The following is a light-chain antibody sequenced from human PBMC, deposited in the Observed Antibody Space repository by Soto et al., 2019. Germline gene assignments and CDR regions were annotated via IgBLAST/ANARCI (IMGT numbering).Light chain of an antibody. V-gene: IGKV3-20*01. J-gene: IGKJ2*03. CDR2: AAS. Sequence: EIVLTQSPGTLSLSPGERATLSCKTSRSLTTDYLAWYQQKFGQAPRLLIYAASRRATGIPDRFTGSGSGTDFTLTISRLEAEDVAVYYCQQYYYTPYSFGQGTKLEIK. CDR3: QQYYYTPYS. CDR1: RSLTTDY.